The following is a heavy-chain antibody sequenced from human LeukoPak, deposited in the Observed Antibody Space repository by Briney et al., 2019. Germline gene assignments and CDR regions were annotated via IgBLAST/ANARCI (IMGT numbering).Heavy chain of an antibody. V-gene: IGHV3-23*01. D-gene: IGHD6-13*01. Sequence: GGSLRLSCAASGFTFSNAWMSWVRQAPGKGLEWVSAISGSGGSTYYADSVKGRFTISRDNSKNTLYLQMNSLRAEDTAVYYCAKPRIAAAGRNAFDIWGQGTMVTVSS. CDR2: ISGSGGST. CDR3: AKPRIAAAGRNAFDI. J-gene: IGHJ3*02. CDR1: GFTFSNAW.